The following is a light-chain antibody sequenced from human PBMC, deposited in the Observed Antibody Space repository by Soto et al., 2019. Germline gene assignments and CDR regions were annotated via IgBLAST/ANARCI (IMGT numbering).Light chain of an antibody. Sequence: ESVLTQSPGTLSLSPGERATLSFMVSQYINTRLAWYQHRPGQAPRLLIYQTSIRAAGIPARFSASGSGTDFTLTISDVQPEDFALYYCHQRQSWPRTFGQGTKVDIK. J-gene: IGKJ1*01. CDR2: QTS. CDR3: HQRQSWPRT. CDR1: QYINTR. V-gene: IGKV3-11*01.